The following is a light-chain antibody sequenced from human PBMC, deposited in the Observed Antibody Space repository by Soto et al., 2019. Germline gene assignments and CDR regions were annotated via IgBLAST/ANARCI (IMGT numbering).Light chain of an antibody. V-gene: IGKV1-39*01. J-gene: IGKJ1*01. CDR3: QQYNNWQWT. CDR2: AAS. Sequence: DIQITQSPSSLSASVGDRVTITCRASQSISSYLNWYQQKPGKAPKLLIYAASSLQSGVPSRFSGSGSGTEFTLTISSLQSEDFAVYYCQQYNNWQWTFGQGTKVDIK. CDR1: QSISSY.